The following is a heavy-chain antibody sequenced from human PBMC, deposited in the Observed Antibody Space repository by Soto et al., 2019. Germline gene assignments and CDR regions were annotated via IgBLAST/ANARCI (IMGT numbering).Heavy chain of an antibody. J-gene: IGHJ5*01. D-gene: IGHD3-10*01. V-gene: IGHV6-1*01. Sequence: SQTLSLTCAISGDSVSSNNAVWNWIRQSPSRGLEWLGRTFYRSEWHYDYAVSVRSRITVNPDTSKNQFSLQLSSVTPEDTAVYFCAREVPTVRGIKNWFDSWGQGTLLTVSS. CDR3: AREVPTVRGIKNWFDS. CDR1: GDSVSSNNAV. CDR2: TFYRSEWHY.